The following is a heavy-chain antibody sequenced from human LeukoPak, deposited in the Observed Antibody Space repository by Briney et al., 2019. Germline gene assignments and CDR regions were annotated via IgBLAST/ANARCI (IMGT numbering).Heavy chain of an antibody. CDR3: ASYDSSGYYPHYDY. V-gene: IGHV1-69*05. D-gene: IGHD3-22*01. Sequence: SVKVSCKASGGTFSSYAISWVRQAPGQGLEWMGRIIPIFGTANYAQKFQGRVTITTDESTSTAYMELSSLRSEDTAVYYCASYDSSGYYPHYDYWGQRTLVTVSS. J-gene: IGHJ4*02. CDR2: IIPIFGTA. CDR1: GGTFSSYA.